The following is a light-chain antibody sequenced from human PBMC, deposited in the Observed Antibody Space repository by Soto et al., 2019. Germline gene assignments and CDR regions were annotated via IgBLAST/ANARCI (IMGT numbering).Light chain of an antibody. CDR3: QQYNDWPFT. Sequence: VLTQSPDTLSLPPGERATLSCRAGQSISGTFLNWYQQKPGQAPRLLIYGASNRATGTPDRFSGSGSGTDFTLTISRLEPEDFAVYYCQQYNDWPFTFGPGTKVDIK. J-gene: IGKJ3*01. V-gene: IGKV3-20*01. CDR2: GAS. CDR1: QSISGTF.